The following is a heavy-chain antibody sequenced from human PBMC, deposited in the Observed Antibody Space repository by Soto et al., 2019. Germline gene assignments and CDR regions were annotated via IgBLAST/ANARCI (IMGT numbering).Heavy chain of an antibody. D-gene: IGHD2-15*01. CDR3: ARSSPRYCYCVRCYSHYCDGMYV. V-gene: IGHV4-34*01. J-gene: IGHJ6*02. CDR1: GGSFSNYY. CDR2: INHSGTT. Sequence: PSETLSLTCAVYGGSFSNYYWSWIRQSPGKGLEWIGEINHSGTTNYNPSLKSRVTISIDTSKNQFSLNVSSLTAADTAVFYCARSSPRYCYCVRCYSHYCDGMYVWSQGSTVTVS.